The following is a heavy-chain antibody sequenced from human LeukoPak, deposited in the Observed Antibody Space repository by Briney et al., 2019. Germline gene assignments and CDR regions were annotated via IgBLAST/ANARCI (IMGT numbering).Heavy chain of an antibody. CDR3: ARDSDYVWGSYRFDY. CDR2: TSSSSSYI. D-gene: IGHD3-16*02. Sequence: PGGSLRLPCAASGFTFSSYSMNWVRQAPGKGLEWVSSTSSSSSYIYYADSVKGRFTTSRDNAKNSLYLQMNSLRAEDTAVYYCARDSDYVWGSYRFDYWGQGTLVTVSS. V-gene: IGHV3-21*01. J-gene: IGHJ4*02. CDR1: GFTFSSYS.